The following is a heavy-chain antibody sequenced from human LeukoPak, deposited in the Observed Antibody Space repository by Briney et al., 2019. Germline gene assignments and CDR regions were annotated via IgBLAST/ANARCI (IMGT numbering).Heavy chain of an antibody. CDR2: ISSSMSIT. CDR1: GFSLSGYS. J-gene: IGHJ4*02. V-gene: IGHV3-48*02. Sequence: GGSLRLSCAASGFSLSGYSMNWVRQTPGKGLERISYISSSMSITYYADSVKGRFTISRDNAKNSLYLHMNGLTDEDTAVYYCARGSLNYYASGSYYMVFWGQGTLVTVSS. CDR3: ARGSLNYYASGSYYMVF. D-gene: IGHD3-10*01.